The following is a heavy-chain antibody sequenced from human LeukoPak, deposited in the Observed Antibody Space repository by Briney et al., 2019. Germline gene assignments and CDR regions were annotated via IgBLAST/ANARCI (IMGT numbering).Heavy chain of an antibody. CDR3: ARDVDTPMVDAFDI. Sequence: PGGSLRLSCSASAFTFSNFAMHWVRQAPGEGLESVSAISSNGDSTYYADSVRGRFTISRDNSKNTLYLQMSSLRAEDTAVYYCARDVDTPMVDAFDIWGQGTMVTVSS. D-gene: IGHD5-18*01. J-gene: IGHJ3*02. CDR1: AFTFSNFA. V-gene: IGHV3-64D*06. CDR2: ISSNGDST.